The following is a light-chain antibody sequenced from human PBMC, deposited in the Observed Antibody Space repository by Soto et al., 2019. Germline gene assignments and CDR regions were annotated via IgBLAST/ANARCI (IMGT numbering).Light chain of an antibody. CDR3: QQYDSWPPSYT. CDR2: GAS. Sequence: EKVMTQSPATLSVSPGERATLSCRASESVSSNLAWYHQKPGQAPRLLIYGASTRATGIPARFSGSGSGTEFTLTISSLQSEDFAVYYCQQYDSWPPSYTFGQGTKLEIK. J-gene: IGKJ2*01. CDR1: ESVSSN. V-gene: IGKV3-15*01.